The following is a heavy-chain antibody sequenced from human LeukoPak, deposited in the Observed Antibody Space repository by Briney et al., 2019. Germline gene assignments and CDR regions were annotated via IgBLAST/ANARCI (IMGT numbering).Heavy chain of an antibody. Sequence: GGSLRLSCAASGFTFSSYSMNWVRQAPGKGLEWVSSISSSSSSYIYYADSVKGRFTISRDNAKNSLYLQMNSLRAEDTAVYYCARDEPEVYSGSYYVPYYFDYWGQGTLVTVSS. CDR3: ARDEPEVYSGSYYVPYYFDY. D-gene: IGHD1-26*01. CDR2: ISSSSSSYI. J-gene: IGHJ4*02. CDR1: GFTFSSYS. V-gene: IGHV3-21*01.